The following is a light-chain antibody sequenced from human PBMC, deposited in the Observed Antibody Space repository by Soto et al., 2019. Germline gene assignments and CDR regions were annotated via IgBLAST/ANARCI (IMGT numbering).Light chain of an antibody. CDR1: QFIDRW. V-gene: IGKV1-5*01. CDR2: DAS. J-gene: IGKJ2*01. CDR3: LQYSGSSYT. Sequence: DIQMTQSPSTLSASVVDRVTITFRASQFIDRWLAWYQQKPGKAPQYLIFDASSLYGGVPLRFSGSGSGTEFTLTITSLQPDDSATYYCLQYSGSSYTFGQGTKVDIK.